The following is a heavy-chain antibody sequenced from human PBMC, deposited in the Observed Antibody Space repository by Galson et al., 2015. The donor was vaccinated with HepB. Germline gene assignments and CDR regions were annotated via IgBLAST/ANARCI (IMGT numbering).Heavy chain of an antibody. D-gene: IGHD2-2*02. CDR2: IYYSGST. CDR3: ARQPDFIVVVPAAIPGGWFDP. J-gene: IGHJ5*02. V-gene: IGHV4-39*01. Sequence: ETLSLTCTVSGGSISSSSYYWGWIRQPPGKGLEWIGSIYYSGSTYYNPSLKSRVTISVDTSKNQFSLKLSSVTAADTAVYYCARQPDFIVVVPAAIPGGWFDPWGQGTLVTVSS. CDR1: GGSISSSSYY.